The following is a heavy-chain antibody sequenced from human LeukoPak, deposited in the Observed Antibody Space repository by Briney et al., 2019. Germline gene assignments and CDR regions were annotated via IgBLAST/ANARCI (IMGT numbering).Heavy chain of an antibody. CDR1: GFTFSSYG. D-gene: IGHD6-13*01. CDR3: ARGDVLAAAGFYY. V-gene: IGHV3-33*01. CDR2: IWYDGSNK. J-gene: IGHJ4*02. Sequence: GGSLRLSCAASGFTFSSYGMHWVRQAPGKGLEWVAVIWYDGSNKYYADSVKGRVTISRDNSKNTLYLQMNSLRAEDTAVYYFARGDVLAAAGFYYWGQGTLGTVSS.